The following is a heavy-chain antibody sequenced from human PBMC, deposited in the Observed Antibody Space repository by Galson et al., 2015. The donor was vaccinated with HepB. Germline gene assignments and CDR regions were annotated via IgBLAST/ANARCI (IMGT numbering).Heavy chain of an antibody. Sequence: SLRLSCAAYGFTFSSYDMHWVRQATGKGLEWVSAIGTAGDTYYPGSVKGRFTISRENAKNSLYLQMNSLRAGDTAVYYCARDSGPGIAVAGTVLWFDYWGQGTLVTVSS. D-gene: IGHD6-19*01. CDR1: GFTFSSYD. CDR2: IGTAGDT. J-gene: IGHJ4*02. CDR3: ARDSGPGIAVAGTVLWFDY. V-gene: IGHV3-13*01.